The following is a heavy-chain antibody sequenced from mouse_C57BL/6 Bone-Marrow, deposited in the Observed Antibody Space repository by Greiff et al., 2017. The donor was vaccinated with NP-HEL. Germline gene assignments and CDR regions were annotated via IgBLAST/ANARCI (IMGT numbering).Heavy chain of an antibody. CDR1: GFTFNTYA. D-gene: IGHD2-5*01. CDR3: VRDLSNYVWFAY. Sequence: DVMLVESGGGLVQPKGSLKLSCAASGFTFNTYAMHWVRQAPGKGLEWVARIRSKSSNYATSYAASVKDRFTISRADSQSMINLQMNNRKTEYTAMYYCVRDLSNYVWFAYWGQGTLVTVSA. CDR2: IRSKSSNYAT. V-gene: IGHV10-3*01. J-gene: IGHJ3*01.